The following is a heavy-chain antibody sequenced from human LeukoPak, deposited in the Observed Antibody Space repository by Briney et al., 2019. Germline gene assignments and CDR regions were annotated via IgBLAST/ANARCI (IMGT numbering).Heavy chain of an antibody. D-gene: IGHD5-18*01. Sequence: PGGSLRLSCAASGFTFSSYAMSWVRQAPGKGLEWVSAISGSGGSAYYADSVKGRFTISRDNSKNTLYLQMNSLRAEDTAVYYCANPDETGYSYGFGYWGQGTLVTVSP. CDR3: ANPDETGYSYGFGY. J-gene: IGHJ4*02. V-gene: IGHV3-23*01. CDR2: ISGSGGSA. CDR1: GFTFSSYA.